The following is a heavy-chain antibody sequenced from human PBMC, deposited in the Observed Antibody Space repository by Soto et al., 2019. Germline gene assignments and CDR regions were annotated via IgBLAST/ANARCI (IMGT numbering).Heavy chain of an antibody. D-gene: IGHD2-15*01. V-gene: IGHV3-23*01. Sequence: EVQLLESGGGLVEPGGSLRLSCAASGFTFSSHAMSWVRQAPGKGLEWVSGISGSGGSTYNADSVKGRFTISRDNSKNTMYLEMNSLRAEDTAVYYCAKDLVADIGVVEGATPDWYFDLWGRGTLVTVSS. CDR2: ISGSGGST. CDR3: AKDLVADIGVVEGATPDWYFDL. CDR1: GFTFSSHA. J-gene: IGHJ2*01.